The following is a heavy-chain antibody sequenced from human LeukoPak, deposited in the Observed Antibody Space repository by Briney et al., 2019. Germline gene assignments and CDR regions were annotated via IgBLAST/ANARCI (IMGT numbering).Heavy chain of an antibody. CDR2: IIDTGST. CDR1: SGSIRNSNYY. V-gene: IGHV4-39*07. J-gene: IGHJ4*02. CDR3: ARGLASGYPPIPFDY. Sequence: SETLSLTCTVSSGSIRNSNYYWGWIRQPPGKGLEWIGEIIDTGSTKYTSSLKSRVTISVDTSKNQFSLSLDSVTAADTAVYYCARGLASGYPPIPFDYWGQGTLVTVSS. D-gene: IGHD3-3*01.